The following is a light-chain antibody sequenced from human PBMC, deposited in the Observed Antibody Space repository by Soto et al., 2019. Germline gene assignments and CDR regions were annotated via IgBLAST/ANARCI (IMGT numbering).Light chain of an antibody. Sequence: QSVLTQPASVSGSPGQSITVSCTGTSRDIGSYNLVSWYQHHPGKAPKLMIYAGSKRPSGVSSRFSGSKSGNTASLTISGLQAEDEADYYCCSYAGSSTLLFGGETKLTVL. V-gene: IGLV2-23*01. J-gene: IGLJ3*02. CDR3: CSYAGSSTLL. CDR2: AGS. CDR1: SRDIGSYNL.